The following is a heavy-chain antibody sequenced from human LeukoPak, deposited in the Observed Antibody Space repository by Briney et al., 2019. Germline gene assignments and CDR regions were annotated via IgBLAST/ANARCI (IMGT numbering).Heavy chain of an antibody. CDR3: AREDSGSYYNFYYFYMDV. V-gene: IGHV4-4*07. J-gene: IGHJ6*03. D-gene: IGHD3-10*01. CDR2: IYPSGNT. CDR1: GGSFSNHF. Sequence: PSETLSLTCGVSGGSFSNHFWSWVRQPAGKGLEWIGRIYPSGNTNYNPSLKSRVTLSVDTSKTQFYLSLSSVTAADTAVYYCAREDSGSYYNFYYFYMDVWGKGTTVTIS.